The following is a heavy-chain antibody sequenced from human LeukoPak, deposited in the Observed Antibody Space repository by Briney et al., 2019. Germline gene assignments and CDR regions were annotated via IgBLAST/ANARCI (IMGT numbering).Heavy chain of an antibody. CDR3: ARGQITYGSGSYYKWSFDY. D-gene: IGHD3-10*01. CDR2: ISAYNGNT. J-gene: IGHJ4*02. Sequence: GASVKVSCWASGYTFTTYGISWVRQAPGQGLEWMGWISAYNGNTNYAQKLQGRVTMTTDTSTSTAYMELRSLRSDDAAVYYCARGQITYGSGSYYKWSFDYWGQGTLVTVSS. CDR1: GYTFTTYG. V-gene: IGHV1-18*01.